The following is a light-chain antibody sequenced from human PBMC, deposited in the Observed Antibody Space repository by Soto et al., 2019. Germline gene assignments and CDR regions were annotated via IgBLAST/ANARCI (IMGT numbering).Light chain of an antibody. J-gene: IGKJ1*01. CDR3: QQYGSSPRT. CDR1: QTISNNF. V-gene: IGKV3-20*01. Sequence: EIVLTQSPGTLSLSPGERATLSCGASQTISNNFLAWYQQKPGQAPRLLIYGASFRAGGIPDRFSGSGSRTDFTLTISRVEPEDFAVYYCQQYGSSPRTFGQGTKVDIK. CDR2: GAS.